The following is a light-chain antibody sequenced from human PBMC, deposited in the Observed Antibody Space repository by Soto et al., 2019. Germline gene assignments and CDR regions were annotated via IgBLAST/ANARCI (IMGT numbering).Light chain of an antibody. CDR1: QSVSSN. CDR2: GAS. J-gene: IGKJ2*01. V-gene: IGKV3-15*01. Sequence: EIVMTQSPATLSVSPGERATLSCRASQSVSSNLAWYQQKPGQAPRLLIYGASTRATGIPARFSGSGSGTEFTLTISSLQSEDFAVYYCQQYNNWPLYTLGQGTKVDTK. CDR3: QQYNNWPLYT.